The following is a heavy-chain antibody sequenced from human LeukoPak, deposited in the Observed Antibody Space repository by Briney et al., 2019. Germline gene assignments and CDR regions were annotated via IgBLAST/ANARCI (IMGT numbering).Heavy chain of an antibody. D-gene: IGHD3-10*01. Sequence: GASVKVSCKASGYTFTGYYMHWVRQAPGQGLEWMGWINPNSGGTNYAQKFQGRVTMTRDTSISTAYMELSRLRSDDTAVYYCARDWPREDYGSGSQGGFDPWGQGTLVTVSS. CDR3: ARDWPREDYGSGSQGGFDP. V-gene: IGHV1-2*02. CDR1: GYTFTGYY. J-gene: IGHJ5*02. CDR2: INPNSGGT.